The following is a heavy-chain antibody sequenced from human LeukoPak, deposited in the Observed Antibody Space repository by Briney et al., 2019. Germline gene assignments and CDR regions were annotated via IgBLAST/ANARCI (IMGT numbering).Heavy chain of an antibody. CDR2: INPTGTTT. CDR1: GYTFTSYD. Sequence: GASVKVSCKASGYTFTSYDINWVRQAPGQGLEWVGLINPTGTTTLYAQKFQGRITLTRDMSATTDYMELSSLTSEDTAVYYCARDNSVGGIAWWFDPWGQGTLVTVPS. J-gene: IGHJ5*02. D-gene: IGHD1-26*01. CDR3: ARDNSVGGIAWWFDP. V-gene: IGHV1-46*01.